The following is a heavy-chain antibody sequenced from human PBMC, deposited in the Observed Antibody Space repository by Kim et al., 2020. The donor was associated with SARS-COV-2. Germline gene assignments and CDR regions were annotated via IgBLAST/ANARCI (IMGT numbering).Heavy chain of an antibody. J-gene: IGHJ4*02. D-gene: IGHD6-13*01. V-gene: IGHV4-4*07. Sequence: TPPPESRVTMSVDTSKTQFSLELTSVTAADTAVYYCARGLTAAGANNFDYWGQGTLVTVSS. CDR3: ARGLTAAGANNFDY.